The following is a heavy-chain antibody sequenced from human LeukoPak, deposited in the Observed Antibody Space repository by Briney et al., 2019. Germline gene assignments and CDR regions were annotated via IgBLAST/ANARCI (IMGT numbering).Heavy chain of an antibody. J-gene: IGHJ4*02. CDR1: GFTFSTYA. D-gene: IGHD3-16*01. CDR3: ARDPSGGHFDY. CDR2: ISYGGDNT. V-gene: IGHV3-30-3*01. Sequence: GRSLKLSCAASGFTFSTYAMHWVRQAPGKGLEWVAVISYGGDNTYYTDSVKGRFTISRDDSKNTLYLQMNSLRAEDTAMYYCARDPSGGHFDYWGQGTLVTVSS.